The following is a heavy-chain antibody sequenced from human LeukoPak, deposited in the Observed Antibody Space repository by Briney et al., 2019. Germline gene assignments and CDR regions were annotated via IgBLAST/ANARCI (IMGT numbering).Heavy chain of an antibody. CDR1: GFTFSSYA. CDR3: ARGGYSYGHGDYYYYGMDV. CDR2: ISYDGSNK. D-gene: IGHD5-18*01. V-gene: IGHV3-30*04. Sequence: GRSLRLSCAASGFTFSSYAMHWVRQAPGKGLEWVSVISYDGSNKYYADSVKGRFTISRDNSKNTLYLQMNSQRAEDTAVYYCARGGYSYGHGDYYYYGMDVWGQGTTVTVSS. J-gene: IGHJ6*02.